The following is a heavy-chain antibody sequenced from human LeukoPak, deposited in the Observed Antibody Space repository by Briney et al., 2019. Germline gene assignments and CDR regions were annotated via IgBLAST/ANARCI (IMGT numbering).Heavy chain of an antibody. Sequence: GGSLRLSCAASGFTFSSYAMSWVRQAPGKGLEWVSGIHGSGGSTYYADPVKGRFTISRDNSKNTVYLEMNSLRAEDTALYYCAKDRSPWFGELQNWGQGTLGTVSS. CDR3: AKDRSPWFGELQN. CDR2: IHGSGGST. J-gene: IGHJ4*02. V-gene: IGHV3-23*01. D-gene: IGHD3-10*01. CDR1: GFTFSSYA.